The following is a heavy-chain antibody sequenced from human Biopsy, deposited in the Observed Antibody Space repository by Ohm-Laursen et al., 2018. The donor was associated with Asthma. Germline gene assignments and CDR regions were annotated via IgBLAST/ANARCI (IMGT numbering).Heavy chain of an antibody. CDR1: GFTFSSYS. Sequence: SLRLSCAASGFTFSSYSMNWVRQAPGKGLEWVSSISSSSSYTYYADSVKGRFTISRDNAKNSLYLQMNSLRAEDTAVYYCARVWQLATLDYWGQGTLVTVSS. D-gene: IGHD6-13*01. V-gene: IGHV3-21*01. CDR2: ISSSSSYT. J-gene: IGHJ4*02. CDR3: ARVWQLATLDY.